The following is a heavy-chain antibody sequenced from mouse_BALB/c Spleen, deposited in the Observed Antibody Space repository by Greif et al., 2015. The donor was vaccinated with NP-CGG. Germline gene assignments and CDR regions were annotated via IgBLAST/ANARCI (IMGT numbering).Heavy chain of an antibody. CDR2: IWGGGST. V-gene: IGHV2-6-5*01. Sequence: VQLQQSGPGLVAPSQSLSITCTVSGFSLTDYGVSWIRQPPGKGLEWLGVIWGGGSTYYNSALKSRLSISKDNSKSXVRLKMNSLQTDDTAMYYCAKTSLQTARATDYYAMDYWGQGTSVTVSS. J-gene: IGHJ4*01. D-gene: IGHD3-2*01. CDR3: AKTSLQTARATDYYAMDY. CDR1: GFSLTDYG.